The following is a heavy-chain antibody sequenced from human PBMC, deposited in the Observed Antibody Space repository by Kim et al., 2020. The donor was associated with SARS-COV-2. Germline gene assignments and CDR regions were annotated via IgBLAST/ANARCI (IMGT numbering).Heavy chain of an antibody. J-gene: IGHJ4*02. Sequence: PTSVTGRFTISRDNSNNTLYLQMNSLRAEATAIYYCAKRPSGSCSSYVNYWGQGALVTVSS. D-gene: IGHD2-15*01. V-gene: IGHV3-23*01. CDR3: AKRPSGSCSSYVNY.